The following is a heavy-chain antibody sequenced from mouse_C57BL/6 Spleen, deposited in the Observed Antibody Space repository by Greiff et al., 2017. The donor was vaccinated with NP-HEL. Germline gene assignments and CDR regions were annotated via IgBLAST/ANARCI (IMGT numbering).Heavy chain of an antibody. CDR3: ARLREEDSSGYVG. CDR1: GYTFTSYD. CDR2: IYPRDGST. Sequence: QVQLQQSGPELVKPGASVKLSCKASGYTFTSYDINWVKQRPGQGLEWIGWIYPRDGSTKYNEKLKGKATLTVDTSSSTAYMELHSLTSEDSAVYFCARLREEDSSGYVGWGQGTTLTVSS. J-gene: IGHJ2*01. D-gene: IGHD3-2*02. V-gene: IGHV1-85*01.